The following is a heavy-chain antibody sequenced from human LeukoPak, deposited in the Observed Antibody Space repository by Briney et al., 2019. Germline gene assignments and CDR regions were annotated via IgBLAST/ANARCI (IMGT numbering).Heavy chain of an antibody. Sequence: GGSLRLSCAASGFTFTSNYMSWVRQAPGKGLGWGSVIYGGGATYYEDSVKGRFNISKHNSKNTLYLQMNSLRPEDTAVFYCASMGPTGYFYGLDVWGQGTTVTVSS. D-gene: IGHD2/OR15-2a*01. V-gene: IGHV3-53*04. CDR2: IYGGGAT. CDR3: ASMGPTGYFYGLDV. J-gene: IGHJ6*02. CDR1: GFTFTSNY.